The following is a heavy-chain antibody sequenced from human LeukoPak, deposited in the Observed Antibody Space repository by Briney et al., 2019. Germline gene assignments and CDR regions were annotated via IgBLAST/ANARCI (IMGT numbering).Heavy chain of an antibody. Sequence: GGSLRLSCAASGFTFSSYSMNWVRQAPGKGLEWVSSISSSSSYIYYADSVKGRFTISRDNAKNSLYLQMNSLRAEDTAVYYCARDLGVSYDILTGYSNYYYMDVWGKGTTATVSS. V-gene: IGHV3-21*01. D-gene: IGHD3-9*01. CDR3: ARDLGVSYDILTGYSNYYYMDV. J-gene: IGHJ6*03. CDR1: GFTFSSYS. CDR2: ISSSSSYI.